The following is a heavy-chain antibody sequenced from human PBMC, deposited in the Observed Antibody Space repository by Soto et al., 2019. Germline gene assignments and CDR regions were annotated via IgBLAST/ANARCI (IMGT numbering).Heavy chain of an antibody. CDR1: GGTFSSYA. CDR3: ARAPVRTWYFDL. J-gene: IGHJ2*01. Sequence: GASVKVSCKASGGTFSSYAISWVRQAPGQGLEWMGGNIPIFGTANYAQKFQGRVTITADESTSTAYMELSSLRSEDTAVYYCARAPVRTWYFDLWGRGTLVTVSS. V-gene: IGHV1-69*13. CDR2: NIPIFGTA.